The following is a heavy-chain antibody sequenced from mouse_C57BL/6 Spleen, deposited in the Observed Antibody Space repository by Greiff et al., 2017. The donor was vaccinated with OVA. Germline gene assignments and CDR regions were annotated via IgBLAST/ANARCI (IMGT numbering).Heavy chain of an antibody. CDR2: IDPETGGT. J-gene: IGHJ2*01. CDR1: GYTFTDYE. CDR3: TRRGDDYDT. D-gene: IGHD2-4*01. V-gene: IGHV1-15*01. Sequence: QVQLQQSGAELVRPGASVTLSCKASGYTFTDYEMHWVKQTPVHGLEWIGAIDPETGGTAYNQKFKGKAILTADKSSSTAYMELRSLTSEDSAVYYCTRRGDDYDTWGQGTTLTVSS.